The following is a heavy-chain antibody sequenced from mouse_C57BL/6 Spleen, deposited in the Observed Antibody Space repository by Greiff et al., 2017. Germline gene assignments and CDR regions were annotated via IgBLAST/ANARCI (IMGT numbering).Heavy chain of an antibody. Sequence: QVQLQQPGAELVKPGASVKLSCKASGYTFTSYWMHWVKQRPGQGLEWIGIIHPNSGSTNYNEKFKSKATLTVDKSSSTAYMQLSSLASEDSAVYYCARTDYYGRSPAWFAYWGQGTLVTVSA. J-gene: IGHJ3*01. D-gene: IGHD1-1*01. CDR3: ARTDYYGRSPAWFAY. CDR2: IHPNSGST. CDR1: GYTFTSYW. V-gene: IGHV1-64*01.